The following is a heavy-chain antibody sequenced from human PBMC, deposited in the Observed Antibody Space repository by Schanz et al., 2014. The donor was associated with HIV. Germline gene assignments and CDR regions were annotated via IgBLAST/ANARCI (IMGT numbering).Heavy chain of an antibody. J-gene: IGHJ5*02. CDR3: ARDFKDRGTFNWFDP. CDR2: ISPYNGYT. CDR1: GYTFTTYG. V-gene: IGHV1-18*01. D-gene: IGHD2-15*01. Sequence: QVQLVQSGAVMKKPGASVKVSCKASGYTFTTYGITWVRQAPGQGLEWMGWISPYNGYTDYAQKLQGRVTLTTDTSTTTAYMDLRSLRSDDTAVYYCARDFKDRGTFNWFDPWGQGTLVIVSS.